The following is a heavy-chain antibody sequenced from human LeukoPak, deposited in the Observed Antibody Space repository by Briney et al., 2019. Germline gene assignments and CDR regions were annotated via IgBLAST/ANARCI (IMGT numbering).Heavy chain of an antibody. Sequence: SETLSLTCPVSGGSISSYYWSWIRQPPGKGLEWIGRIYTSGSTNYNPSLKSRVTMSVDTSKNQFSLKLSSVTAADTAVYYCARRALTRITMVRGVKQTAGQFDYWGQGTLVTVSS. J-gene: IGHJ4*02. CDR2: IYTSGST. D-gene: IGHD3-10*01. V-gene: IGHV4-4*07. CDR1: GGSISSYY. CDR3: ARRALTRITMVRGVKQTAGQFDY.